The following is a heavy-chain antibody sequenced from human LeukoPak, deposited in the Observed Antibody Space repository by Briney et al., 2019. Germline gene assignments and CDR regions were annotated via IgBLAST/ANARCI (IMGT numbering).Heavy chain of an antibody. V-gene: IGHV4-39*01. CDR1: GGSISSSSYY. D-gene: IGHD3-3*01. CDR2: IYYSGST. Sequence: SETLSLTCTVSGGSISSSSYYWGWIRQPPGKGLEWIGSIYYSGSTYYNPSLKSRVTISVDTSKNQFSLKLSSVTAADTAVYYCARHVGPYYDFWSGYPKFDYWGQGTLVTVSS. CDR3: ARHVGPYYDFWSGYPKFDY. J-gene: IGHJ4*02.